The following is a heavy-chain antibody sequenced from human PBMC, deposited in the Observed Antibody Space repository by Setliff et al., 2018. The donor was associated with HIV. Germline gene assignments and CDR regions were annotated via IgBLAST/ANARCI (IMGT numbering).Heavy chain of an antibody. Sequence: PSETLSLTCTVSGDSINTPFWWSWIRQPAGKGLEWIGRVTNTGDTSYNPSLKSRVTISMDTSKNLFSLKLTSVTAADTAVYFCAKGSGPPWFDPWGQGTLVTVPS. D-gene: IGHD3-3*01. V-gene: IGHV4-4*07. CDR1: GDSINTPFW. CDR3: AKGSGPPWFDP. J-gene: IGHJ5*02. CDR2: VTNTGDT.